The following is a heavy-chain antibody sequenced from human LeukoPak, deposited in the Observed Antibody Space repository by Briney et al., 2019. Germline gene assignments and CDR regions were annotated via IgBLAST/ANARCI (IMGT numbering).Heavy chain of an antibody. J-gene: IGHJ6*02. D-gene: IGHD6-6*01. Sequence: QPGGSLRLSCAASGFTVSSNYMSWVRQAPGKGLEWVSVIYSGGSTYYADSVKGRFTISRDNSKNTLYLQMNSLRAEDTAVYYCARDGGEYSSSKFYYYYYGMDVWGQGTTVTVSS. V-gene: IGHV3-66*01. CDR3: ARDGGEYSSSKFYYYYYGMDV. CDR1: GFTVSSNY. CDR2: IYSGGST.